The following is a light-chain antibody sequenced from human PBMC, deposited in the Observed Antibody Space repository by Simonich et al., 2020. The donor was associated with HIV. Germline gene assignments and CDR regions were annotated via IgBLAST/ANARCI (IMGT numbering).Light chain of an antibody. CDR3: QQYYSSLIT. CDR2: AAY. Sequence: DIQMTQSPSSLSASVGDRVTITCRANQGIRNSLAWYQQRPGKAPKLLINAAYRLESGVPSRFSGSGSGTEYTLTISSLQPEDFATYYCQQYYSSLITFGGGTKVEIK. CDR1: QGIRNS. V-gene: IGKV1-NL1*01. J-gene: IGKJ4*01.